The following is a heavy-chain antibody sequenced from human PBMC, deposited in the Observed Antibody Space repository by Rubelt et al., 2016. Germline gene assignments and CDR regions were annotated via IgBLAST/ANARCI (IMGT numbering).Heavy chain of an antibody. CDR3: AREIVVGATSPGGFVDY. V-gene: IGHV4-39*07. CDR1: GGSISSSSYY. CDR2: IYYSGST. D-gene: IGHD1-26*01. J-gene: IGHJ4*02. Sequence: QLQLQESGPGLVKPSETLSLTCTVSGGSISSSSYYWGWIRQPPGKGLEWIGSIYYSGSTYYNPSLKGWVTIYVDTSKNQFSRKLSAVTAADTAVYYCAREIVVGATSPGGFVDYWGQGTLVTVSS.